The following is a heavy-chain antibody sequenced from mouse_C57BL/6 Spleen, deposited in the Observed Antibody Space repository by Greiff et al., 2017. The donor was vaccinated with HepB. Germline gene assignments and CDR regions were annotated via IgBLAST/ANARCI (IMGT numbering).Heavy chain of an antibody. CDR3: ARLLVPYAMDY. Sequence: QVQLQQPGAELVMPGASVKLSCKASGYTFTSYWMHWVKQRPGQGLEWIGEIDPSDSYTNYNQKFKGKSTLTVDKSSSTAYMQLSSLTSEDSAVYYWARLLVPYAMDYWGQGTSVTVSS. V-gene: IGHV1-69*01. CDR1: GYTFTSYW. J-gene: IGHJ4*01. CDR2: IDPSDSYT. D-gene: IGHD6-2*01.